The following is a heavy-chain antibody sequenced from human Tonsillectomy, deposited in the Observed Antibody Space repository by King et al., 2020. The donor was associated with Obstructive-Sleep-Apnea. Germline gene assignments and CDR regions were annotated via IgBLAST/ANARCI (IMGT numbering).Heavy chain of an antibody. V-gene: IGHV3-74*01. CDR2: INSDGSST. J-gene: IGHJ6*02. Sequence: VQLVESGGGLVQPGGSLRLSCAASGFTFSSYWMHWVRHAPGKGLVWVSRINSDGSSTSYADSVKGRFTISRDNAKNTLYLQMNSLRAEDTAVYYCARAGVDYYGMDVWGQGTTVTVSS. CDR3: ARAGVDYYGMDV. D-gene: IGHD3-10*01. CDR1: GFTFSSYW.